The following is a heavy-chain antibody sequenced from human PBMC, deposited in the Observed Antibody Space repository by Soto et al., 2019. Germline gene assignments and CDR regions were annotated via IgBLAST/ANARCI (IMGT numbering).Heavy chain of an antibody. CDR3: ARIPVDTSMIHRFDP. J-gene: IGHJ5*02. D-gene: IGHD5-18*01. CDR1: GDSVNSGNYY. V-gene: IGHV4-61*01. CDR2: IYYSGNS. Sequence: ETLSPTCTVSGDSVNSGNYYWSFIWQRPGKGLEWIGYIYYSGNSNYSPSLKSRVTISLDTSNNQFSLKLSSVTAADTAVYYCARIPVDTSMIHRFDPWAKGTLVTSP.